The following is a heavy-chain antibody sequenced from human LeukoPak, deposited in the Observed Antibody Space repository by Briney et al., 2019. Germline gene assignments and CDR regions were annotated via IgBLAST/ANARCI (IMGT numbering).Heavy chain of an antibody. CDR2: INGSGST. V-gene: IGHV4-34*01. J-gene: IGHJ3*01. D-gene: IGHD5-18*01. Sequence: PGGSLRLSCAASGFTLRSYGMSWVRQAPGKGLEWIGEINGSGSTNYSPSLKSRVTISVDRSKNQFSLKLRSVTATDTAVYYCARGRGGYPDWGQGTMVTVSS. CDR1: GFTLRSYG. CDR3: ARGRGGYPD.